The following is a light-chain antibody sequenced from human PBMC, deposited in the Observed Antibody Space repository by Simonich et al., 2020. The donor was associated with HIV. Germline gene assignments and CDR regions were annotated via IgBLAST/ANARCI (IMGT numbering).Light chain of an antibody. J-gene: IGKJ4*01. V-gene: IGKV3-15*01. CDR2: GAS. CDR3: QQYNKRPLT. Sequence: EIVMTQSPATLSVSPGQRATLSCRASQRLSSNLAWYQQKPGQAPRILIDGASTRAPGIPARFSGSGSGTEFTLTISSVQSEDCAVYYCQQYNKRPLTFGGGTKVEIK. CDR1: QRLSSN.